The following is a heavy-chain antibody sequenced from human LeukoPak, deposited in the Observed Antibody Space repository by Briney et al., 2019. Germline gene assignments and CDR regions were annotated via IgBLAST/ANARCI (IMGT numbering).Heavy chain of an antibody. CDR1: GGTFSSYA. J-gene: IGHJ6*03. D-gene: IGHD6-13*01. CDR3: AAAPVLYSSSPIGDRPYYYYYYMDV. V-gene: IGHV1-69*13. Sequence: ASVKVSCKASGGTFSSYAISWVRQAPGQGLEWMGGIIPIFGTANYAQKFQGRVTITADESTSTAYMELSSLRSEDTAVYYCAAAPVLYSSSPIGDRPYYYYYYMDVWGKGTTVTVSS. CDR2: IIPIFGTA.